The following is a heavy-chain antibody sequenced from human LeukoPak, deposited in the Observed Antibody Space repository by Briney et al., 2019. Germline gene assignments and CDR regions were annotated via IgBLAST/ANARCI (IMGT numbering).Heavy chain of an antibody. Sequence: SETLSLTCTVSGGSISSYYWGWIRQPPGKGLEWIGSIYYSGSTYYNPSLKSRVTISVDTSKNQFSLKLSSVTAADTAVYYCARDPGYYGSGSCYFDYWGQGTLVTVSS. J-gene: IGHJ4*02. D-gene: IGHD3-10*01. CDR3: ARDPGYYGSGSCYFDY. CDR1: GGSISSYY. CDR2: IYYSGST. V-gene: IGHV4-39*07.